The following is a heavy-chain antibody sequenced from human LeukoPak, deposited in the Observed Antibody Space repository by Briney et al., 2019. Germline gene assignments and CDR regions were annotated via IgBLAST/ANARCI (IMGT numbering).Heavy chain of an antibody. J-gene: IGHJ4*02. D-gene: IGHD6-19*01. CDR2: INDDGSTT. CDR3: ARDGSGWSFDY. CDR1: GFTFSSYW. Sequence: GGSLRLSCAASGFTFSSYWMHWVRQAPGKGLVWVSHINDDGSTTTYADSVKGRFTISRDNAKNTLYLQISSLRAEDTAVYYCARDGSGWSFDYWGQGTLVTVSS. V-gene: IGHV3-74*01.